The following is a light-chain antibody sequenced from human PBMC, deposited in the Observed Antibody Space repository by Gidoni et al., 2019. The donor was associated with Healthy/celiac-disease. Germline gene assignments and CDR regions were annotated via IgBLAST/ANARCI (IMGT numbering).Light chain of an antibody. CDR2: AAS. Sequence: DIQITQSPSSVSASVGDRVTITCRASQGISSWLAWYHQKPVKAPKLLIYAASSLQSGVPSSFSGSGSGTDFTLNISSLLPEDFATYHCQQANSFPSTFGQGTKVEIK. J-gene: IGKJ1*01. CDR3: QQANSFPST. V-gene: IGKV1-12*02. CDR1: QGISSW.